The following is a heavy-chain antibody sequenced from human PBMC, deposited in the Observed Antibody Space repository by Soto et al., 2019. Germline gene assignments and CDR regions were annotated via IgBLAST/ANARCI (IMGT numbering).Heavy chain of an antibody. CDR3: ARNGNYDSSGYYYGVDY. CDR2: INAGNGNT. V-gene: IGHV1-3*01. Sequence: ASVKVSCKASGYTFTSYAMHWVRQAPGQRLEWMGWINAGNGNTKYSQKFQGRVTITRDTSASTAYMELSSLRSEDTAVYYCARNGNYDSSGYYYGVDYWGQGTLVTVSS. J-gene: IGHJ4*02. CDR1: GYTFTSYA. D-gene: IGHD3-22*01.